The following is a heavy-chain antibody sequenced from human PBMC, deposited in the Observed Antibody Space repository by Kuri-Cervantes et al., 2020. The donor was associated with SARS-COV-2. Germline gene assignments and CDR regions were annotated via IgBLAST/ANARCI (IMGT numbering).Heavy chain of an antibody. J-gene: IGHJ6*03. V-gene: IGHV4-4*07. CDR2: IYNTENI. D-gene: IGHD5-12*01. Sequence: SETLSLTCTVSGGSISSYYWSWIRQPAGKGLEWIGRIYNTENIRYNPSLESRVTMSIDTSKNRFSLTLTSVTAADTAVYYCARGNKVATSEYYHYMDVWGKGTTVTVSS. CDR3: ARGNKVATSEYYHYMDV. CDR1: GGSISSYY.